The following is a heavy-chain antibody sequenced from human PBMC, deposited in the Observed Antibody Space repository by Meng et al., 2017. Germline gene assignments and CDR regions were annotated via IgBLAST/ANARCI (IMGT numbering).Heavy chain of an antibody. CDR2: INHSGST. CDR3: PRGLAARYSYYYGSGSYYQHWFDP. D-gene: IGHD3-10*01. V-gene: IGHV4-34*01. Sequence: QLRQWRGGVVQPSATLALPFACAVGSFSGYYWSWIRQPPGKGLEWIAEINHSGSTNYNPSLKSRVTISVDTSKNQFSLKLISVTAANTAVFYVPRGLAARYSYYYGSGSYYQHWFDPWGQGTLVTVSS. CDR1: VGSFSGYY. J-gene: IGHJ5*02.